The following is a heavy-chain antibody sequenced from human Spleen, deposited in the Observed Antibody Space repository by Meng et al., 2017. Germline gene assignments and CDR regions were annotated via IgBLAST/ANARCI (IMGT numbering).Heavy chain of an antibody. D-gene: IGHD3-3*01. CDR2: ISSSGSTI. CDR3: ARAPRSDVDWLDYYGMDV. CDR1: GFTFSSYE. Sequence: GGSLRLSCAASGFTFSSYEMNWVRQAPGKGLEWVSYISSSGSTIYYADSVKGRFTISRDNAKNSLYLQMNSLRAEDMALYYCARAPRSDVDWLDYYGMDVWGQGTTVTVSS. J-gene: IGHJ6*02. V-gene: IGHV3-48*03.